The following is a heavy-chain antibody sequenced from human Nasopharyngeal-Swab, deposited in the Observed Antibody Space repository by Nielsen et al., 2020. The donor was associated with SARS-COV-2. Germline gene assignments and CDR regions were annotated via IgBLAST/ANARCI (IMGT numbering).Heavy chain of an antibody. CDR3: AKDGDWNYRFWFSF. CDR2: INPESTER. J-gene: IGHJ4*02. D-gene: IGHD2-21*02. Sequence: GESLKISCVGSDFTRSFDTYWMTWVRQVAGRGLEWVATINPESTERQYLDSVKGRFTISRDNAKKSLFLQMNSLRGDDTAVYYCAKDGDWNYRFWFSFWGQVTLVTVSS. V-gene: IGHV3-7*05. CDR1: DFTRSFDTYW.